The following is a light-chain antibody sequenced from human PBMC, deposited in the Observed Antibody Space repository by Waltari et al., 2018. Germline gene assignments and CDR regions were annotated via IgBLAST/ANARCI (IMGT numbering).Light chain of an antibody. CDR1: LLPFSNNEFY. CDR3: QQYYSIPYT. V-gene: IGKV4-1*01. J-gene: IGKJ2*01. CDR2: WAS. Sequence: LLPFSNNEFYLAWYQQKPGQSPKLLVHWASTRESGVPDRFSGSGSGREFTLTISSLQAEDVAVYYCQQYYSIPYTFGQGTRLEIK.